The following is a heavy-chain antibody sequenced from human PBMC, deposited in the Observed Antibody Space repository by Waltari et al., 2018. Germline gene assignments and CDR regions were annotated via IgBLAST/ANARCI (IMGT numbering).Heavy chain of an antibody. J-gene: IGHJ4*02. D-gene: IGHD1-1*01. CDR1: GFIFRDYA. V-gene: IGHV3-30*16. CDR2: ISSDGVYK. CDR3: ARDYNSLVDY. Sequence: QVHLVESGGGVVQPGKSLRLSCVASGFIFRDYAMHWVRQTPGKGLYWVSLISSDGVYKWYADSLKGRFTISRDNSKSTLYLQIDSLRSEDTAVYYCARDYNSLVDYWGQGILVTVSS.